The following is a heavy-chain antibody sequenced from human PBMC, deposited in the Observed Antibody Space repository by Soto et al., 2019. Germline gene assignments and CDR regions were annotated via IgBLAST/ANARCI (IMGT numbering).Heavy chain of an antibody. J-gene: IGHJ4*02. CDR3: TTDIWPYFQSDY. D-gene: IGHD2-21*01. Sequence: VQLVESGGGFVKPGGSLRLSCAASGLTFSNVWMNWVRQAPGKGLEWVSHIKSKTDGGTTDYAAPVKGRFTISRDDSKNTLYLQMNSLKIDDTGVYYCTTDIWPYFQSDYWGQGTLVTVSP. CDR2: IKSKTDGGTT. CDR1: GLTFSNVW. V-gene: IGHV3-15*07.